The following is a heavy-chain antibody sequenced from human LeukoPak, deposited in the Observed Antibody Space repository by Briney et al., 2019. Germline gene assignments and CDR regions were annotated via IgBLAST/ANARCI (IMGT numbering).Heavy chain of an antibody. V-gene: IGHV1-69*05. J-gene: IGHJ4*02. CDR3: ARAYYYGSGSYPFDY. CDR2: IIPIFGTA. D-gene: IGHD3-10*01. CDR1: GGTFSSYA. Sequence: SVTVSCMASGGTFSSYAISWVRQAPGEGLGWVGRIIPIFGTANYAQKFQGRVTITTDESTSTAYMELSSLRSEDTAVYYCARAYYYGSGSYPFDYWGQGTLVTVSS.